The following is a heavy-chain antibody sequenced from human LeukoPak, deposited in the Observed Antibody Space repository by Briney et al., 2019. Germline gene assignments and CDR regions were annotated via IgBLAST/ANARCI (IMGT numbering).Heavy chain of an antibody. Sequence: ASVNVSCKASGYTFTSYGISWVRQAPGQGLEWMGWISAYNGNTNYAQKLQGRVTMTTDTSTSTAYMELRSLRPDDTAVYYCARDGEWLAWGPNYYYYVDVWGKGTTVTVSS. J-gene: IGHJ6*03. CDR1: GYTFTSYG. CDR3: ARDGEWLAWGPNYYYYVDV. D-gene: IGHD3-3*01. V-gene: IGHV1-18*01. CDR2: ISAYNGNT.